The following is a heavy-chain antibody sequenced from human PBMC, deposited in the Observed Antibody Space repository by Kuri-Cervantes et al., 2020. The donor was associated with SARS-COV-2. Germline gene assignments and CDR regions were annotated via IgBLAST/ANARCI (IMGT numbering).Heavy chain of an antibody. CDR3: ARSHKDIVVVPAARGYYYGMDV. J-gene: IGHJ6*02. V-gene: IGHV3-30-3*01. Sequence: GESLKISCAASGFTFSSYAMHWVRQAPGKGLEWVAVISYDGSNKYYADSVKGRFTISRDNSKNTLYLQMNSLRAEDTAVYYCARSHKDIVVVPAARGYYYGMDVWGQGTTVTVSS. D-gene: IGHD2-2*01. CDR1: GFTFSSYA. CDR2: ISYDGSNK.